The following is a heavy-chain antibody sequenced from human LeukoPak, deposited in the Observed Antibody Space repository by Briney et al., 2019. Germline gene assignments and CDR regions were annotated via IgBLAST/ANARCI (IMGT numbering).Heavy chain of an antibody. CDR1: GGSFSGYY. J-gene: IGHJ3*02. CDR2: INHRGST. CDR3: ARCGYRYGYDAFDI. D-gene: IGHD5-18*01. Sequence: SETLSLTCAVYGGSFSGYYWSWIRQPPGKGREWIGEINHRGSTNYNPSLKSRVTISVHTSKNQFSLQLSSVTAADTAVYYCARCGYRYGYDAFDIWGQGTMVTVSS. V-gene: IGHV4-34*01.